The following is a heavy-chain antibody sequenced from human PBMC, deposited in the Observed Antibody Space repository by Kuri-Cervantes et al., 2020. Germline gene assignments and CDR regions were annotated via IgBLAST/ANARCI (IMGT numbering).Heavy chain of an antibody. CDR2: INHSGST. D-gene: IGHD2-15*01. CDR3: ASGYCSGGSCMKPRANWYFDL. Sequence: SETLSLTCTVSGGSISSYYWSWIRQPPGKGLEWIGEINHSGSTNYNPSLKSRVTISVDTSKNQFSLKLSSVTAADTAVYYCASGYCSGGSCMKPRANWYFDLWGRGTLVTVSS. CDR1: GGSISSYY. J-gene: IGHJ2*01. V-gene: IGHV4-34*01.